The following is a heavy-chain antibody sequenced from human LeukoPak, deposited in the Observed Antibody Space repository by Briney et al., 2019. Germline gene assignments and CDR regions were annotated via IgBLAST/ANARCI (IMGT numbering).Heavy chain of an antibody. D-gene: IGHD3-22*01. J-gene: IGHJ4*02. CDR2: IYHSGST. CDR1: GGSISSYY. V-gene: IGHV4-59*01. CDR3: ARFYYYDSSGYYGNFDY. Sequence: PSETLSLTCTVSGGSISSYYWSWIRQPPGKGLEWIGYIYHSGSTNYNPSLKSRVTISVDTSKNQFSLKLSSVTAADTAVYYCARFYYYDSSGYYGNFDYWGQGTLVTVSS.